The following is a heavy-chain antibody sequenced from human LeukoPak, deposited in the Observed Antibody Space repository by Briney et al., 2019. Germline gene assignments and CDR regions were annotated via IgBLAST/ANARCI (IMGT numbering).Heavy chain of an antibody. J-gene: IGHJ3*02. CDR3: ARDPGYQLLFYAFDI. V-gene: IGHV1-2*02. D-gene: IGHD2-2*01. Sequence: ASVKVSCKASGYTFTGYYMHWVRQAPGQGLEWMGWINPNSGGTNYAQKFQGRVTMTRDTSISTAYMELSRLRSDDTAVYYCARDPGYQLLFYAFDIWGQGTMVTVSS. CDR2: INPNSGGT. CDR1: GYTFTGYY.